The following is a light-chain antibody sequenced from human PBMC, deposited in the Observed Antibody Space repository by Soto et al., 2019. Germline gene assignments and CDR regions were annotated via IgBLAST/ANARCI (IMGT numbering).Light chain of an antibody. CDR1: ESLNIY. Sequence: EIVLTQSPATLSLSPGERATLSCRANESLNIYLAWYQQKPGQAPRLLIYDASNRATGIPARFSGSGSGTDFTLTISSLEPEDFAVYYCQPRRSWPLTFGGGTKVEIK. CDR3: QPRRSWPLT. J-gene: IGKJ4*01. CDR2: DAS. V-gene: IGKV3-11*01.